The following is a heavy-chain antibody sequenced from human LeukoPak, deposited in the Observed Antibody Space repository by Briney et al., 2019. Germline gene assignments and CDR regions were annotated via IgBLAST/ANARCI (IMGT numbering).Heavy chain of an antibody. Sequence: SETLSLTCIVSGGSISSYYWSWIRQPPGKGLEWIGYMSKSGSTNYNPSLQSRVTILVDTSKNQFSLKLSSATAADTAVYYCARHKGSSTWYPFDYWGQGTPVTVSS. CDR3: ARHKGSSTWYPFDY. CDR1: GGSISSYY. D-gene: IGHD6-13*01. J-gene: IGHJ4*02. CDR2: MSKSGST. V-gene: IGHV4-59*08.